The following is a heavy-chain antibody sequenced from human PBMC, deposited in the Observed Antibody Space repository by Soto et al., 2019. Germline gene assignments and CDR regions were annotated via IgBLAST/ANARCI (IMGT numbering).Heavy chain of an antibody. V-gene: IGHV3-9*01. CDR1: GFTFDDYA. CDR2: ISWNSGTI. CDR3: AKDMRGGSSSSRYYYGLDV. J-gene: IGHJ6*02. D-gene: IGHD6-13*01. Sequence: EVPLVESGGGLVQPGRSLRLSCAASGFTFDDYAMHWVRQAPGKGLEWVSGISWNSGTIVYADSVKGRFTISRDNAKNSRYLQMNSLRGEDTALYYCAKDMRGGSSSSRYYYGLDVWGQGTTVTVSS.